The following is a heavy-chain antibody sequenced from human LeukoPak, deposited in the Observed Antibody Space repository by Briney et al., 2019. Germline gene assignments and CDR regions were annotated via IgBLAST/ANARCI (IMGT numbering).Heavy chain of an antibody. V-gene: IGHV3-20*04. Sequence: GGSLRLSCAASGFTFNDYGMSWVRHAPGKGLEWVSGINWNGGSTGYADSVKGRFTISRDNAKNSLYLQMNSLRAEDTALYYCARERSIVLMVYAIPLGSLDVWGKGTTVTVSS. D-gene: IGHD2-8*01. CDR3: ARERSIVLMVYAIPLGSLDV. J-gene: IGHJ6*04. CDR1: GFTFNDYG. CDR2: INWNGGST.